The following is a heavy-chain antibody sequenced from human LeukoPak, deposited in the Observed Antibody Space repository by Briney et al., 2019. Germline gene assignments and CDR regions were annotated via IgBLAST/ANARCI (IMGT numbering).Heavy chain of an antibody. CDR2: ISYSSSII. J-gene: IGHJ4*02. CDR1: GFTFSSYS. D-gene: IGHD6-19*01. CDR3: ARNMYTSGWYRLGY. Sequence: GGSLRLSCAASGFTFSSYSMNWVRQAPGKGLEWVSYISYSSSIIYYADSVKGRFTISRDNAKNSLYLQMNSLRADDTAVHYCARNMYTSGWYRLGYWGQGTLVTVSS. V-gene: IGHV3-48*01.